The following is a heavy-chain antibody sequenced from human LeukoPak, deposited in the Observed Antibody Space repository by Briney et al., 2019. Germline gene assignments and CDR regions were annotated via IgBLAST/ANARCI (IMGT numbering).Heavy chain of an antibody. Sequence: GSLLLSCAASGFTFSSYAMSWVRPAPGKGLEWVSAISGSGGSTYYAASEKGRFTISRDNSKNTLYLQMNSLRAEDTAVYYCAKGPAIRSSGYYYYYYGMDVWGQGTTVTVSS. D-gene: IGHD3-22*01. J-gene: IGHJ6*02. CDR1: GFTFSSYA. CDR3: AKGPAIRSSGYYYYYYGMDV. CDR2: ISGSGGST. V-gene: IGHV3-23*01.